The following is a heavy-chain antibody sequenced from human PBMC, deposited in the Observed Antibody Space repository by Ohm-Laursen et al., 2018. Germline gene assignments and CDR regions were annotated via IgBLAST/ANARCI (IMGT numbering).Heavy chain of an antibody. CDR3: ARNFNWENPYNFAY. CDR1: GASMIDHY. J-gene: IGHJ4*02. CDR2: IYYSGST. D-gene: IGHD3-9*01. Sequence: SDTLSLTCTVSGASMIDHYWNWIRQPPGKGLEWIGYIYYSGSTKYNPSLESRVTISLDTSRNQFSLRLTSLTAADTAVYYCARNFNWENPYNFAYWGQGSLVTVSS. V-gene: IGHV4-59*07.